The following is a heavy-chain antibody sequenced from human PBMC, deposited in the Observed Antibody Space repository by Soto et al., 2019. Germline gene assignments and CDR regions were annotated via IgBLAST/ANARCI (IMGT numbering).Heavy chain of an antibody. V-gene: IGHV2-5*02. CDR2: IYWDDDK. J-gene: IGHJ4*02. CDR3: AHAGDFDLLSFDR. D-gene: IGHD2-15*01. Sequence: QITLKESGPPLVRPAQTLTLTCALSGFSLTTTRLGVAWIRQPPGNALEWLALIYWDDDKRYSPTLKHRRTVSKDTSTNRVVLTITNISPDDTGTYFCAHAGDFDLLSFDRWGPGTLVTVSS. CDR1: GFSLTTTRLG.